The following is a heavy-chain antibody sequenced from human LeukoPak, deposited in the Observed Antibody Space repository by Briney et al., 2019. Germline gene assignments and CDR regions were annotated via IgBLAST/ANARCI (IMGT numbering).Heavy chain of an antibody. CDR3: TRQGSSGGFPFYYYYYMDV. CDR1: GFTFSGSA. V-gene: IGHV3-73*01. D-gene: IGHD2-15*01. J-gene: IGHJ6*03. Sequence: GGSLRLSCAASGFTFSGSAMHWVRQASGKGLEWVGRIRSKANSYATAYAASVKGRFTISRDDSKNTAYLQMNSLKTEDTAVYYCTRQGSSGGFPFYYYYYMDVWGEGTTVTVSS. CDR2: IRSKANSYAT.